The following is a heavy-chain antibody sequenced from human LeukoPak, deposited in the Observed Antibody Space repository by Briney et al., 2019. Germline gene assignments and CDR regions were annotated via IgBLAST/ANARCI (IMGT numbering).Heavy chain of an antibody. CDR1: GFTVSSYY. CDR3: AKHWFYDILTGYSPHFDY. CDR2: IYSGGST. Sequence: PGGSLRLSCAASGFTVSSYYMYWVRQVPGKGLEWLSVIYSGGSTYYADSVKGRFTISRDNSKNTLYLQINSLRAEDTAVYSCAKHWFYDILTGYSPHFDYWGQGTLVTVSS. D-gene: IGHD3-9*01. V-gene: IGHV3-66*01. J-gene: IGHJ4*02.